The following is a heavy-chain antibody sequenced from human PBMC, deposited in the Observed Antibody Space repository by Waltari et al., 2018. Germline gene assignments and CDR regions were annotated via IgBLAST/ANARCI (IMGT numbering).Heavy chain of an antibody. J-gene: IGHJ4*02. D-gene: IGHD1-26*01. CDR1: GGSISSYY. CDR2: IYTSGST. Sequence: QVQLQESGPGLVKPSETLSLTCTVSGGSISSYYWSWIRQPAGKGLEWIGRIYTSGSTNYNPSLKSRVTISVDKSKNQFSLKLSSVTAADTAVYYCARERYSGSYYGFDYWGQGTLVTVPS. V-gene: IGHV4-4*07. CDR3: ARERYSGSYYGFDY.